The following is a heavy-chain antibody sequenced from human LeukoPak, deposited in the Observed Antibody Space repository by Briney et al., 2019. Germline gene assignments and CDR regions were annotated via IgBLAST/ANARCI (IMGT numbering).Heavy chain of an antibody. CDR2: INHSGSA. CDR3: ARVGGYDYAIDY. V-gene: IGHV4-34*01. J-gene: IGHJ4*02. D-gene: IGHD5-12*01. Sequence: PSETLSLTCAVYGGXFSGYYCSWIRQPPGKGLEWIGEINHSGSANYNPSLKSRVTISVDTSKNQFSLKLSSVTAADTAVYYCARVGGYDYAIDYWGQGTLVTVSS. CDR1: GGXFSGYY.